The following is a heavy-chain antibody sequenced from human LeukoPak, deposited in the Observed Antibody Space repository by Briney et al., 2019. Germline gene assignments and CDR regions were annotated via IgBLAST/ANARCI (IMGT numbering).Heavy chain of an antibody. CDR1: GYTFTSYG. V-gene: IGHV1-69*05. D-gene: IGHD2-15*01. CDR3: ARDSWPRGAFDI. CDR2: IIPIFGTA. Sequence: SVKVSCKASGYTFTSYGISWVRQAPGQGLEWMGGIIPIFGTANYAQKFQGRVTITTDESTSTAYMELSSLRSEDTAVYYCARDSWPRGAFDIWGQGTMVTVSS. J-gene: IGHJ3*02.